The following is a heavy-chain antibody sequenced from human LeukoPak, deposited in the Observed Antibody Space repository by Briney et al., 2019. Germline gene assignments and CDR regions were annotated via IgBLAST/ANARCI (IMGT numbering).Heavy chain of an antibody. CDR1: GFTFSSYA. Sequence: GGSLRLSCAASGFTFSSYAMHWVRQAPGKGLEWVAVISYDGSNKYYADSVKGRFTISRDNSKNTLYLQMNSLRAEDTAVYYCAKDLRWLQFLDYWGQGTLVTVSS. D-gene: IGHD5-24*01. CDR2: ISYDGSNK. J-gene: IGHJ4*02. CDR3: AKDLRWLQFLDY. V-gene: IGHV3-30*04.